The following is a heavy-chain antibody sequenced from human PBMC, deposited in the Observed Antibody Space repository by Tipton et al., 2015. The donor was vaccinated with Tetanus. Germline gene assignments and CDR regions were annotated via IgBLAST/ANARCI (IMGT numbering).Heavy chain of an antibody. CDR1: GFTFDDYA. CDR2: ISWNSGSI. Sequence: SLRLSCAASGFTFDDYAMHWVRQAPGKGLEWVSGISWNSGSIGYADSVKGRFTISRDNAKNSLYLQMNSLRAEDTALYYCAKDRRTYDFWSGHYRGLYGMDVWGQGTTVTVSS. CDR3: AKDRRTYDFWSGHYRGLYGMDV. V-gene: IGHV3-9*01. J-gene: IGHJ6*02. D-gene: IGHD3-3*01.